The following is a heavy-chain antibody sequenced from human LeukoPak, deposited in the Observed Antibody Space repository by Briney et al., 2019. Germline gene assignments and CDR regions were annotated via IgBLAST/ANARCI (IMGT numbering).Heavy chain of an antibody. D-gene: IGHD6-13*01. J-gene: IGHJ4*02. CDR2: IHPGDSDT. V-gene: IGHV5-51*01. CDR3: ARQGGTAAAGAFNY. CDR1: GYSFTTYW. Sequence: GESLKISCKGSGYSFTTYWLGWVRQMPGKGPEWMGIIHPGDSDTRYSPSFQGQVTISADRSIGTAYLQWSSLKASDTAMYYCARQGGTAAAGAFNYWGQGTLVTVSS.